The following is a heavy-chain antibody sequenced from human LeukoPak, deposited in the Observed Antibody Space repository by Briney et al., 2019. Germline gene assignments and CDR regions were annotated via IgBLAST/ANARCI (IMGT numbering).Heavy chain of an antibody. CDR2: ISSSSDYI. D-gene: IGHD1-26*01. CDR3: AREEGGAGLYGFDI. J-gene: IGHJ3*02. CDR1: GFTFSSYS. V-gene: IGHV3-21*01. Sequence: GGSLRLSCAASGFTFSSYSMNWVRQAPGKGLEWVSSISSSSDYIYYADSLKGRFTISRDNAKNSLFQQMNSLRVEDTAVYYCAREEGGAGLYGFDIWGQGTMVTVSS.